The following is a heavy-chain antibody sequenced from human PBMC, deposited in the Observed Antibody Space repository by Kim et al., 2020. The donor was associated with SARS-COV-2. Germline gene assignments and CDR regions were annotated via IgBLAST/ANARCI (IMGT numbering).Heavy chain of an antibody. D-gene: IGHD7-27*01. CDR3: VKTIGWGSQDWIFDH. Sequence: ASVKVSCKASGYTFTSYHINWVRQAAGQGLEWMGWMDPVSGNTGYAQKVQGRVTMTRDTSISTAYMELSSLRYEDTAVYFCVKTIGWGSQDWIFDHWGRGTLITVSS. V-gene: IGHV1-8*01. CDR1: GYTFTSYH. CDR2: MDPVSGNT. J-gene: IGHJ2*01.